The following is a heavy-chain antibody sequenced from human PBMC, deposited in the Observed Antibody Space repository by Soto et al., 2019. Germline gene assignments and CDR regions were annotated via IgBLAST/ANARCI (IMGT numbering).Heavy chain of an antibody. CDR3: AKDYCSSTSCYYYYYYGMDV. CDR1: GFTFDDYA. D-gene: IGHD2-2*01. Sequence: GGSLRLSCAASGFTFDDYAMHWVRQAPGKGLEWVSGISWNSGSIGYADSVKGRFTISRDNAKNSLYLQMNSLRAEDTALYYCAKDYCSSTSCYYYYYYGMDVWGQGTTVTVSS. V-gene: IGHV3-9*01. CDR2: ISWNSGSI. J-gene: IGHJ6*02.